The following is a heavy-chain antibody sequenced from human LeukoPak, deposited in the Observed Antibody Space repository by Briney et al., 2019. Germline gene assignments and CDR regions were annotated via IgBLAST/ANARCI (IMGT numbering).Heavy chain of an antibody. D-gene: IGHD6-19*01. V-gene: IGHV3-49*04. Sequence: PGGSLRLSCTASGFTFSSYSMNWVRQAPGKGLEWVGFIRSKAYGGTTDYAASVKGRFTISRDDSKSIAYLQMNSLKIEDTAVYYCTRRGGWYSDYWGQGTLVTVSS. J-gene: IGHJ4*02. CDR2: IRSKAYGGTT. CDR1: GFTFSSYS. CDR3: TRRGGWYSDY.